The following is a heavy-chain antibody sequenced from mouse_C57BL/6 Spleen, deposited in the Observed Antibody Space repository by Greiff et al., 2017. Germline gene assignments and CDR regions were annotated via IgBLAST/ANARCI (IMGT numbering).Heavy chain of an antibody. J-gene: IGHJ3*01. CDR1: GYTFTDYE. Sequence: QVQLKQSGAELVRPGASVTLSCKASGYTFTDYEMHWVKQTPVHGLEWIGAFDPETGGTAYNQKFKGKAILTADKSSSTAYMELRSLTSEDSAVYYCTRYYYGSAWFAYWGQGTLVTVSA. V-gene: IGHV1-15*01. CDR2: FDPETGGT. D-gene: IGHD1-1*01. CDR3: TRYYYGSAWFAY.